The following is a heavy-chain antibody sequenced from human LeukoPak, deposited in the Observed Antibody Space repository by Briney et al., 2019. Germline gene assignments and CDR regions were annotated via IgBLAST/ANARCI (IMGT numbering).Heavy chain of an antibody. CDR1: GYTFTSYG. CDR3: ARDHRGAQDY. V-gene: IGHV1-18*01. Sequence: GASVKVSCKASGYTFTSYGISWVRQAPGQGLEWMGWISAYNGNTDSAQKLQGRVTMTTDTSTSTAYMDLRRLRSDDTAVYYCARDHRGAQDYWGQGTLVTVSS. J-gene: IGHJ4*02. D-gene: IGHD1-26*01. CDR2: ISAYNGNT.